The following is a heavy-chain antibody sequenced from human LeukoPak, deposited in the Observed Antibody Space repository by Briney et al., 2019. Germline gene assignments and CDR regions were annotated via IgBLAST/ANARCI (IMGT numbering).Heavy chain of an antibody. D-gene: IGHD2-21*02. CDR1: GYTFTDNF. J-gene: IGHJ6*03. Sequence: ASVKVSCKASGYTFTDNFIHWVRQAPGQGLEWMGWINPNTGGTNYAQMFQGRVTMTRDTSISTAYMELSRLRSDDTAVYYCARDDCGGDCYYYYMDVWGKGTTVTVSS. CDR3: ARDDCGGDCYYYYMDV. CDR2: INPNTGGT. V-gene: IGHV1-2*02.